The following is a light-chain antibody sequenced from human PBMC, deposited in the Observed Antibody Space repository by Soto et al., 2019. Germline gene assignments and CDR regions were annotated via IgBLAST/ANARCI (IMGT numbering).Light chain of an antibody. J-gene: IGKJ5*01. CDR3: QQYNSYSPIT. V-gene: IGKV1-5*01. CDR1: QSISSW. Sequence: DIQMTQSPSTLSASVGDRVTITCRASQSISSWLAWYQQKPGKAPKLLIYDASSLESGVPSRFSGSGSVTEFTLTISSLQPDDFATYYCQQYNSYSPITFGQGTRLEI. CDR2: DAS.